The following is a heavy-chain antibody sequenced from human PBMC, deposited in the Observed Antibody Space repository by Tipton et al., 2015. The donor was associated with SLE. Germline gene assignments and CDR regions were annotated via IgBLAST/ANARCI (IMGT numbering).Heavy chain of an antibody. J-gene: IGHJ6*03. CDR1: GGSISGYY. CDR2: IFSSGST. Sequence: GLVKPSETLSLTCTVSGGSISGYYWIWIRQPPGKGLEWIGYIFSSGSTNYNPSLKSRVTISVDTSKNQFSLKLSSVTAADTAVYYCARGYSGSYYYYYYMDVWGKGTTVTVSS. V-gene: IGHV4-59*01. D-gene: IGHD1-26*01. CDR3: ARGYSGSYYYYYYMDV.